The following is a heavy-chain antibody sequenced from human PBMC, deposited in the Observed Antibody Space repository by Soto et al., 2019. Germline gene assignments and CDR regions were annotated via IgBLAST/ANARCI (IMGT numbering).Heavy chain of an antibody. V-gene: IGHV1-69*01. CDR2: IITMIGTA. J-gene: IGHJ6*02. CDR1: GGTFSNYA. CDR3: ARVRSATYFVVYYNVMDV. Sequence: QVQLVQSASEVKKPGSSAKVSCKASGGTFSNYAFSWVRQAPGQGREWMGGIITMIGTANYAEKFQGRVTITADESTSTVYMELSRLRSEDTALYYCARVRSATYFVVYYNVMDVRGQGTAVTLSS. D-gene: IGHD6-19*01.